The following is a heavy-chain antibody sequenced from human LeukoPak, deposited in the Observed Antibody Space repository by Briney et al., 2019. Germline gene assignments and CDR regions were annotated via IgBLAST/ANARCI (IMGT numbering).Heavy chain of an antibody. J-gene: IGHJ4*02. D-gene: IGHD6-13*01. CDR2: IYNSGST. CDR1: GYSISSGYY. V-gene: IGHV4-38-2*01. Sequence: SETLSLTCAVSGYSISSGYYGGWSRQPPGEGVGWIGSIYNSGSTYYNPCLKSRVTISVDKTKNHFSLKLSSVTAADTAVYYCARHEGIAAAVFIDYWGQGTLVTVSS. CDR3: ARHEGIAAAVFIDY.